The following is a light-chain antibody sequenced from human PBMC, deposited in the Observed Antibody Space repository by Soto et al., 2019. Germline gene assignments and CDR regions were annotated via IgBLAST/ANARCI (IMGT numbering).Light chain of an antibody. CDR3: QQYNNWPPIT. V-gene: IGKV3-15*01. CDR1: QSVSIN. CDR2: GAS. J-gene: IGKJ5*01. Sequence: ETVMTQSPGTLSVSPGERATLSCRASQSVSINLAWYQQRPGQAPRLLIYGASTRATGIPARFSGSGSGTEFTLTISSLQSEDFAVYYCQQYNNWPPITFGQGTRLEIK.